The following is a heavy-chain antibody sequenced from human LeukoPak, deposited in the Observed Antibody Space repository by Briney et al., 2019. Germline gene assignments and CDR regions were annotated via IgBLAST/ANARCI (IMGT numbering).Heavy chain of an antibody. Sequence: GGSLRLSCAASGFTFSGYEMNWVRQAPGKGLEWVSYISSSGSTIYYADSVKGRFTISRDNAKNSLYLQMNSLRAEDTAVYYCAREKPYYYDSSGPFDYWGQGPLVTVSS. D-gene: IGHD3-22*01. CDR1: GFTFSGYE. V-gene: IGHV3-48*03. CDR3: AREKPYYYDSSGPFDY. J-gene: IGHJ4*02. CDR2: ISSSGSTI.